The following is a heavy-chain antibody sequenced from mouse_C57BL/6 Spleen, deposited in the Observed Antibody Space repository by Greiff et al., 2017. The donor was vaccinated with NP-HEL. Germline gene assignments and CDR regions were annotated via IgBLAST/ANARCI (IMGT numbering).Heavy chain of an antibody. Sequence: VHLQQPGAELVKPGASVKLSCKASGYTFTSYWMHWVKQRPGRGLEWIGRIDPNSGGTKYNEKFKSKATLTVDKPSSTAYVQLSSLTSEDSAVYYCARWGSYGSRSFDYWGQGTTLTVSS. CDR2: IDPNSGGT. V-gene: IGHV1-72*01. CDR1: GYTFTSYW. D-gene: IGHD1-1*01. J-gene: IGHJ2*01. CDR3: ARWGSYGSRSFDY.